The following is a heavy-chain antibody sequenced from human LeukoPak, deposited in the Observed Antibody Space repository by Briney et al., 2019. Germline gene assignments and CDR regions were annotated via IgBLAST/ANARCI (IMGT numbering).Heavy chain of an antibody. V-gene: IGHV3-21*01. CDR1: GFTFSSYN. D-gene: IGHD1-26*01. CDR3: ASLSGSYYEYFQH. Sequence: GGSLRLSCAASGFTFSSYNMNWVRQAPGKGLEWVSFISTSSSYIHYADSVKGRFTISRDNAKNSLYLQMNSLRAEDTAVYYCASLSGSYYEYFQHWGQGTLVTVSS. J-gene: IGHJ1*01. CDR2: ISTSSSYI.